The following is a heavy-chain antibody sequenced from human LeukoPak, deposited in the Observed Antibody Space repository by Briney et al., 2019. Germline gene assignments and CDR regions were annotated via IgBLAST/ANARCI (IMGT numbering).Heavy chain of an antibody. CDR3: ARDCSGGSCYSGYYYYYMDV. CDR2: NYTRGST. Sequence: PSETLSLTCTVSGGSISSYYWSWIRQPAGRGLEWIGRNYTRGSTNYNPSRKSRVTISVDKSKNHFSLKLSSVTAADTAVYYCARDCSGGSCYSGYYYYYMDVWGKGTTVTVSS. CDR1: GGSISSYY. D-gene: IGHD2-15*01. V-gene: IGHV4-4*07. J-gene: IGHJ6*03.